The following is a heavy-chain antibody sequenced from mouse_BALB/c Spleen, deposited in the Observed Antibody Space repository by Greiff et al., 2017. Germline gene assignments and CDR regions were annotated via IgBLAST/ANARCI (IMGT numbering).Heavy chain of an antibody. CDR1: GYTFTDYA. D-gene: IGHD1-2*01. J-gene: IGHJ4*01. CDR2: ISTYYGNT. CDR3: ARFITVYYAMDY. V-gene: IGHV1-67*01. Sequence: QVQLQQSGPELMRPGVSVKISCKGSGYTFTDYAMHWVKQSHAKSLEWIGVISTYYGNTNYNQKFKGKATMTVDKSSSTAYMELARLTSEDSAIYYCARFITVYYAMDYWGQGTSVTVSS.